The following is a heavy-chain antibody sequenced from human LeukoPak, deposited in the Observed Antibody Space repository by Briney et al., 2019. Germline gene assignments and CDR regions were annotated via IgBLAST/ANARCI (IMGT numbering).Heavy chain of an antibody. Sequence: PGGSLRLSCVVSGITFSNYWMHWVRQVPGKGLLWVSRIDGDGSSTGDADSVQGRFTISRDNAKNTLYLQMNSLRADDTAVYYCALGATTGAFNMWGQGTMVTVSP. D-gene: IGHD1-1*01. CDR1: GITFSNYW. CDR2: IDGDGSST. CDR3: ALGATTGAFNM. V-gene: IGHV3-74*01. J-gene: IGHJ3*02.